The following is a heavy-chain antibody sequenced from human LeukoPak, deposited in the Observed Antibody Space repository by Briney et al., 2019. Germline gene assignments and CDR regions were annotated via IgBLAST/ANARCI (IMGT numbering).Heavy chain of an antibody. CDR2: INTDGSST. CDR3: ARDGPSYYYYYMDV. J-gene: IGHJ6*03. CDR1: GFTFSSYW. Sequence: GGSLRLSCAASGFTFSSYWMPWVRQAPGKGLVWVSRINTDGSSTSYADSVKGRFTISRDNAKNTLYLQMNSLRAEDTAVYYCARDGPSYYYYYMDVWGKGTTVTVSS. V-gene: IGHV3-74*01.